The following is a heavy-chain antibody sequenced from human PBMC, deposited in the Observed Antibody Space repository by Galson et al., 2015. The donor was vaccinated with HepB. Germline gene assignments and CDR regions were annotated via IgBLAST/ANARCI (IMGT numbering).Heavy chain of an antibody. Sequence: SLRLSCAASGFTFSSYAMSWVRQAPGKGLEWVSAISGSGGSTYYADSVKGRFTISRDNSKNTLYLQMNSLRAEDTAVYYCAKDRVGYSYGETLDYWGQGTLVTVSS. CDR3: AKDRVGYSYGETLDY. D-gene: IGHD5-18*01. CDR2: ISGSGGST. V-gene: IGHV3-23*01. J-gene: IGHJ4*02. CDR1: GFTFSSYA.